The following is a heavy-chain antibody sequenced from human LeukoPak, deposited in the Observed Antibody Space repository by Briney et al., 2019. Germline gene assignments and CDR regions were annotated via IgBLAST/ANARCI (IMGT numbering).Heavy chain of an antibody. CDR2: MYHSGDT. Sequence: PSETLSLTCTVSGYSVSSGYYWGWIRPPPGKGLEWIASMYHSGDTYYNPSLRSRVTISVDTSKNQLSLKLSSVTAADTAVYYCARHVGDLAYYFDYWGQGTLVTVSS. J-gene: IGHJ4*02. CDR1: GYSVSSGYY. V-gene: IGHV4-38-2*02. CDR3: ARHVGDLAYYFDY. D-gene: IGHD3-16*01.